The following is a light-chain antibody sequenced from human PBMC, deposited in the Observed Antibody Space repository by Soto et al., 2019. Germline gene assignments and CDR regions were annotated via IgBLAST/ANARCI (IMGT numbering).Light chain of an antibody. V-gene: IGLV1-40*01. CDR1: SSNIGAGYD. CDR2: GNK. J-gene: IGLJ1*01. Sequence: QSVLTQPPSVSGAPGQRVTISCTGSSSNIGAGYDVHWYQQLPGTAPKLLIYGNKYRPSGVPDRFSGSKSGTSASLAITGLQAEDEADYYCQSYDNSLTGLHVFGPGTKVTVL. CDR3: QSYDNSLTGLHV.